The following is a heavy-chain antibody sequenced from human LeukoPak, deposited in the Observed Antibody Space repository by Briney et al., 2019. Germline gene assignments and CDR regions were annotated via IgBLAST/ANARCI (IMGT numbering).Heavy chain of an antibody. CDR2: ISGSGGST. J-gene: IGHJ4*02. V-gene: IGHV3-23*01. CDR1: GFTFSSYA. CDR3: AKDGLWLARPNYYFDY. D-gene: IGHD5-18*01. Sequence: PGGSLRLSCAASGFTFSSYAMSWVRQAPGKGLEWVSAISGSGGSTYYADSVKGRFTISRDNSKNTLYLQMNSLRAEDTAVYYCAKDGLWLARPNYYFDYWGQGTLVTVPS.